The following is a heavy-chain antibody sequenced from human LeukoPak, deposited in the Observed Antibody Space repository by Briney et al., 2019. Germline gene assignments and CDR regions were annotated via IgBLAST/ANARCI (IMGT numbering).Heavy chain of an antibody. CDR3: ARGANGGVQLSSFDY. D-gene: IGHD3-16*01. CDR1: GFTFSSYE. CDR2: ISSSGSTI. Sequence: GGSLRLSCAASGFTFSSYEMNWVRQAPGKGLEWVSYISSSGSTIYYADSVKGRFTISRDNAKNSLYLQMNSLRAEDTALYYCARGANGGVQLSSFDYWGQGTLVTVSS. J-gene: IGHJ4*02. V-gene: IGHV3-48*03.